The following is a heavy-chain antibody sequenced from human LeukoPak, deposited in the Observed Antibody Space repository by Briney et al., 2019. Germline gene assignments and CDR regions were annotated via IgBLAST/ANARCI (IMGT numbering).Heavy chain of an antibody. V-gene: IGHV3-48*03. J-gene: IGHJ3*02. D-gene: IGHD1-1*01. CDR2: ISSSGSTI. CDR3: AKGYRLLKQSDAFDI. Sequence: PGGSLRLSCAASGFTFSSYEMNWVRQAPGKGLEWVSYISSSGSTIYYADSVKGRFTISRDNAKNSLYLQMNSLRAEDTAVYYCAKGYRLLKQSDAFDIWGQGTMVTVSS. CDR1: GFTFSSYE.